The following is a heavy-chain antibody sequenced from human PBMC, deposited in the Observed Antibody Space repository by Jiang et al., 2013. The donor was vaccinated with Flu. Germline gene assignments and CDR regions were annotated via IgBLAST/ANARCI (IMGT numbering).Heavy chain of an antibody. D-gene: IGHD2-21*02. CDR2: INPNSGGK. V-gene: IGHV1-2*02. CDR3: AREGDESFDI. J-gene: IGHJ3*02. CDR1: GYSFTAYY. Sequence: GAEVKKPGASMRVSCKASGYSFTAYYIHWVRQAPGQGLEWMGWINPNSGGKVYAEKFQNRVTMTRDTSVTTVYMDLSSLKSDDTAVYYCAREGDESFDIWGQGTMVTVSS.